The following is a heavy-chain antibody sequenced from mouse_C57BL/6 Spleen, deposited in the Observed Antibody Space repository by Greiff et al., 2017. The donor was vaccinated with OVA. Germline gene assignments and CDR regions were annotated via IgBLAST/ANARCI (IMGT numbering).Heavy chain of an antibody. J-gene: IGHJ3*01. CDR1: GFNIKDDY. Sequence: VQLKESGAELVRPGASVKLSCTASGFNIKDDYMHWVKQRPEQGLEWIGWIDPENGDTEYASKFQGKATITADTSSNTAYLQLSSLTSEDTAVYYCTQRDNQAWFAYWGQGTLVTVSA. CDR3: TQRDNQAWFAY. V-gene: IGHV14-4*01. D-gene: IGHD1-3*01. CDR2: IDPENGDT.